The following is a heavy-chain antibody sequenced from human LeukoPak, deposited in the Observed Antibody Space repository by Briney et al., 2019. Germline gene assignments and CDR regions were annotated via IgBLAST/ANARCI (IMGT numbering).Heavy chain of an antibody. Sequence: GGSLRLSCAASGFTLNNYAMSWVRQAPGKGLEWVSATSSSDAGTYHADSVRGRFTISRGNSKNTLYLQMNSLRAGDAAVYYCARAPVTSCSGVLCYPFDYWGQGTLVTVSS. D-gene: IGHD2-15*01. J-gene: IGHJ4*02. V-gene: IGHV3-23*01. CDR1: GFTLNNYA. CDR3: ARAPVTSCSGVLCYPFDY. CDR2: TSSSDAGT.